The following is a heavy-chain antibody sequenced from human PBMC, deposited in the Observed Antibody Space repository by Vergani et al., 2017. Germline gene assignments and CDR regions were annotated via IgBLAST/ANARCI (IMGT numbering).Heavy chain of an antibody. Sequence: EVQLVESGGGLVQPGGSLRLSCAASGFTFSSYWMSWVRQAPGKGLEWVANIKQDGSEKYYVDSVKGRFTISRDNAKNSLYLQMNSLRAEDTAVYYCAKVCGEGGVCYRSLDYWGQGTLVTVSS. D-gene: IGHD2-8*02. CDR1: GFTFSSYW. CDR2: IKQDGSEK. J-gene: IGHJ4*02. V-gene: IGHV3-7*03. CDR3: AKVCGEGGVCYRSLDY.